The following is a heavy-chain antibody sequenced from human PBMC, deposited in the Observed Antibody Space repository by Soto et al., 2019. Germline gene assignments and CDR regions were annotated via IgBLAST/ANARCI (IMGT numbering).Heavy chain of an antibody. CDR1: GGSISSSDYY. V-gene: IGHV4-31*03. CDR2: IYYTGST. Sequence: QVQLQESGPGLVKPSQTLSLTCTVSGGSISSSDYYWSWIRQHPGKGLEWIGYIYYTGSTYYNPSLKSRVTISLDTSKNQVSLKLSSVTAADTAMYYCAREDGSGTDRGIDYWGQGTLVTVSS. J-gene: IGHJ4*02. CDR3: AREDGSGTDRGIDY. D-gene: IGHD3-10*01.